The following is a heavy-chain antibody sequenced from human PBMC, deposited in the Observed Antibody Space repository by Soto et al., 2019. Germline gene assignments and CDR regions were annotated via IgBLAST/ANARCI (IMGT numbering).Heavy chain of an antibody. Sequence: ASVKVSCKASGGNFRRYAISWVRQAPGQGLEGMGGILPIFGSPSHAQKFRDRVTITADESTSTAYLELTSLTSEDTAIYYCVFGDCTSSSCSYYFYGLDVWGQGTTVTV. CDR1: GGNFRRYA. J-gene: IGHJ6*02. CDR3: VFGDCTSSSCSYYFYGLDV. CDR2: ILPIFGSP. D-gene: IGHD2-2*01. V-gene: IGHV1-69*13.